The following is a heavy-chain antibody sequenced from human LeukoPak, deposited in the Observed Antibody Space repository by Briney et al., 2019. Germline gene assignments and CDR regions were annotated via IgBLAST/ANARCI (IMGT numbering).Heavy chain of an antibody. CDR2: ISSSSSYI. CDR1: GFTFSSYS. V-gene: IGHV3-21*04. Sequence: GGSLRLSCTASGFTFSSYSMNWVRQAPGKGLEWVSSISSSSSYIYYADSVKGRFTISRDNAKNSLYLQMNSLRSEDTAVYYCARADAYCGGDCYSMDLHFDIWGQGTMVTVSS. D-gene: IGHD2-21*02. CDR3: ARADAYCGGDCYSMDLHFDI. J-gene: IGHJ3*02.